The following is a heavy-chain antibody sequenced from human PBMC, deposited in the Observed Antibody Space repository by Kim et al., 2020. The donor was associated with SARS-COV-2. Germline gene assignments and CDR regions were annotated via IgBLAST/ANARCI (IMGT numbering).Heavy chain of an antibody. V-gene: IGHV3-23*01. D-gene: IGHD6-13*01. CDR3: AKAHSGYSSSWYLLHYYYYGMDV. CDR2: ISGSGGST. J-gene: IGHJ6*02. CDR1: GFTFSSYA. Sequence: GGSLRLSCAASGFTFSSYAMSWVRQAPGKGLEWVSAISGSGGSTYYADSVKGRFTISRDNSKNTLYLQMNSLRAEDTAVYYCAKAHSGYSSSWYLLHYYYYGMDVWGQGTTVTVSS.